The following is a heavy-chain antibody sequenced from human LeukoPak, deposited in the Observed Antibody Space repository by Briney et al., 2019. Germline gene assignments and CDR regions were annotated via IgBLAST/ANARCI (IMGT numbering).Heavy chain of an antibody. Sequence: GRSLRLSCAASGFTFSNFAIHWVRLPPGKGLEWVAAISYDRATKYYADSVKARFTISRDNSRDTLYLQMNSLRADDTAVYYCAKTGNDFWSGHNWGQGTLVTVSS. CDR1: GFTFSNFA. CDR2: ISYDRATK. V-gene: IGHV3-30-3*02. D-gene: IGHD3-3*01. CDR3: AKTGNDFWSGHN. J-gene: IGHJ4*02.